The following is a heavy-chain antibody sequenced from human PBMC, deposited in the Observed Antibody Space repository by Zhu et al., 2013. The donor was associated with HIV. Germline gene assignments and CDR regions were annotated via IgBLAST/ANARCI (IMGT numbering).Heavy chain of an antibody. V-gene: IGHV1-69*06. Sequence: QVQLVQSGAEVKKPGSSVKVSCKAPRGTFSSYAITWVRQAPGQGPEWMGGLIPIFGTANYAQKFQGRVTITADKSTSTAYMELSSLRSEDTAVYYCARSNYAANYYYYGMDVWGQGTTGHRSP. CDR3: ARSNYAANYYYYGMDV. CDR1: RGTFSSYA. CDR2: LIPIFGTA. J-gene: IGHJ6*02. D-gene: IGHD4-4*01.